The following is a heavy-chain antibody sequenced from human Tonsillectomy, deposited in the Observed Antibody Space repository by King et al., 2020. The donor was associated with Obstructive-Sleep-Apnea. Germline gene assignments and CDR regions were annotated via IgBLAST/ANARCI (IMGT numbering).Heavy chain of an antibody. CDR3: AKVLSFAAAGTFDY. J-gene: IGHJ4*02. D-gene: IGHD6-13*01. Sequence: VQLVESGGGLVQPGRSLRLSCAASGFTFDDYAMHWVRQAPGKGLEWVSGISWNSGSIGYADSVKGRFTISRDNAKNSLYLQMNSLRAEDTALYYCAKVLSFAAAGTFDYWGQGTLVTVSS. CDR1: GFTFDDYA. CDR2: ISWNSGSI. V-gene: IGHV3-9*01.